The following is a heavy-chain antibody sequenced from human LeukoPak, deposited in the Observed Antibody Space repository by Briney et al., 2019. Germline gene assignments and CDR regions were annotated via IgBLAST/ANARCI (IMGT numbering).Heavy chain of an antibody. CDR1: GFPLSSYS. J-gene: IGHJ4*02. V-gene: IGHV3-7*03. CDR3: ARSIPYGTTWYGRSDY. Sequence: PGGSLRLSCAASGFPLSSYSVTWVRQAPGKGLEWVANIKPDGTTKFYVDSVKGRFTISRDNALNSLYLQMNSLRAEDTAIYYCARSIPYGTTWYGRSDYWGQGTLVTVSS. CDR2: IKPDGTTK. D-gene: IGHD6-13*01.